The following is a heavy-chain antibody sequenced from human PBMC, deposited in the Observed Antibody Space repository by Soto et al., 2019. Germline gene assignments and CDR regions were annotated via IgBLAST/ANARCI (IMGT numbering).Heavy chain of an antibody. J-gene: IGHJ4*02. V-gene: IGHV4-39*01. Sequence: SETLSLTCTVSGVSISSSSYYWGWIRQPPGKGLEWIGSIYYSGSTYYNPSLKSRVTISVDTSKNQFSLKLSSVTAADTAVYYCARIYDSSGYYSIDWGQGTLVTVSS. CDR2: IYYSGST. CDR1: GVSISSSSYY. D-gene: IGHD3-22*01. CDR3: ARIYDSSGYYSID.